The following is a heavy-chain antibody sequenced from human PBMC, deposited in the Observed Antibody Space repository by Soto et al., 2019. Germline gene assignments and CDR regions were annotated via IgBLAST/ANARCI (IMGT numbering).Heavy chain of an antibody. D-gene: IGHD1-1*01. V-gene: IGHV3-30*03. CDR2: MSYDGSKK. J-gene: IGHJ6*02. CDR3: ARGKFNWNDPSYHGMDV. Sequence: QVQLVESGGGAVQPGRSLRLSCAASGFTFSSYGMHWVRQAPGKGLEWVAVMSYDGSKKYYGDSVKGRFTMSRDNSKNTLYLQMNTLRAEDSAVYYCARGKFNWNDPSYHGMDVWGQGTTVTVSS. CDR1: GFTFSSYG.